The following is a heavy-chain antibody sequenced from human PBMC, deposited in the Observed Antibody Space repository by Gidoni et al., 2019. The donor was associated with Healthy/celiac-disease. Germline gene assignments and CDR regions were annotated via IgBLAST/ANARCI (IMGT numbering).Heavy chain of an antibody. Sequence: QVQLVQSGAEVKKPGASVKVSCKASGYTFTSYYMHLVRQAPGQGLEWMGIINPSGGSTSYAQKFQGRVTMTRDTSTSTVYMELSSLRSEDTAVYYCARDSYGGSRWYYYYGMDVWGQGTTVTVSS. J-gene: IGHJ6*02. CDR1: GYTFTSYY. D-gene: IGHD3-16*01. CDR3: ARDSYGGSRWYYYYGMDV. V-gene: IGHV1-46*01. CDR2: INPSGGST.